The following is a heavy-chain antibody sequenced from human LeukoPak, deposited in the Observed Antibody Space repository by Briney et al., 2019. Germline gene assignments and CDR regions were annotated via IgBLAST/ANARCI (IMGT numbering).Heavy chain of an antibody. Sequence: SETLSLTCTVSGGSVSSGSYYWSWIRQPPGKGLEWIGYIYYSGSTNYNPSLKSRVTISVDTSKNQFSLKLSSVTAADAAVYYCASPRSYYDSSGYYISWGQGTLVTVSS. CDR2: IYYSGST. V-gene: IGHV4-61*01. D-gene: IGHD3-22*01. J-gene: IGHJ5*02. CDR3: ASPRSYYDSSGYYIS. CDR1: GGSVSSGSYY.